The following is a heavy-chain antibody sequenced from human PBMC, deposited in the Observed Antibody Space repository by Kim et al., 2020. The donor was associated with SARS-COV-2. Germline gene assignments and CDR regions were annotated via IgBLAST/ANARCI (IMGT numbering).Heavy chain of an antibody. Sequence: SETLSLTCAVYGGSFSGYYWSWIRQPPGKWLEWIGEINHSGSTNYNPSLKSRVTISVDTSKNQFSLKLSSVTAADTAVYYCPRGLPLIYYYYGMDVWGQGTTVTV. CDR1: GGSFSGYY. CDR3: PRGLPLIYYYYGMDV. V-gene: IGHV4-34*01. J-gene: IGHJ6*02. CDR2: INHSGST. D-gene: IGHD3-10*01.